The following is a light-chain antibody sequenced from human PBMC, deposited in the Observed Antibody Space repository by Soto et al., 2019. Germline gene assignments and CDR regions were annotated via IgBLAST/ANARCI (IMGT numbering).Light chain of an antibody. J-gene: IGKJ2*01. V-gene: IGKV3-11*01. CDR2: DAS. CDR1: QSVSSY. Sequence: EIVLTQSPATLSLSPGERATLSCRASQSVSSYLAWYQQKPGQDPRLLIYDASNRATGIPARFSGSGSGTAFTLTISSLEAEDFAVYYCQQRSNWPPYTFGQGTKLEIK. CDR3: QQRSNWPPYT.